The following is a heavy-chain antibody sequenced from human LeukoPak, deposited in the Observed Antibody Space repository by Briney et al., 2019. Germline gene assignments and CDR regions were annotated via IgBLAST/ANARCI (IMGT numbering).Heavy chain of an antibody. CDR3: AREYGSGSYYRSYYYGMDV. V-gene: IGHV3-66*01. J-gene: IGHJ6*02. CDR2: IYSGGST. Sequence: GGSLRLSCAAPGFTVSSNYMSWVRQAPGKGLEWVSVIYSGGSTYYADSVKGRFTISRDNSKNTLYLQMNSLRAEDTAVYYCAREYGSGSYYRSYYYGMDVWGQGTTVTVSS. CDR1: GFTVSSNY. D-gene: IGHD3-10*01.